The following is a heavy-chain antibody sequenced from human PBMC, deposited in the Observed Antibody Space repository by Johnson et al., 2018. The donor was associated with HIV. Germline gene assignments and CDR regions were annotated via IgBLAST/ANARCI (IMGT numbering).Heavy chain of an antibody. J-gene: IGHJ3*01. D-gene: IGHD6-13*01. CDR2: ISSSGSTI. Sequence: QVQLVESGGGLVKPGGSLRLSCAASGFTFSDYYMSWIRQAPGKGLEWVSYISSSGSTIYYTDSVKGRFTISRDNARNSLDLQMHSLRVEDTAVYYCASRSNWYYPVGAFDLWGQGTMVTVSS. CDR3: ASRSNWYYPVGAFDL. CDR1: GFTFSDYY. V-gene: IGHV3-11*04.